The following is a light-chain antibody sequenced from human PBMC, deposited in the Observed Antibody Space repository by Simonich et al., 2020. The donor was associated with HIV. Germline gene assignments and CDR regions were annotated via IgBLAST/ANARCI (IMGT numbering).Light chain of an antibody. J-gene: IGLJ2*01. CDR1: SSDVGSYNL. Sequence: QSALTQPASGSGSPGQSLTISCAGTSSDVGSYNLVSWYQKHPGKAPKLMIYDVSKRPSGVSNRFSGSKSGNTASLTISGLQAEDEGDYYCSSYTSSSSVVFGGGTKLTVL. V-gene: IGLV2-14*02. CDR3: SSYTSSSSVV. CDR2: DVS.